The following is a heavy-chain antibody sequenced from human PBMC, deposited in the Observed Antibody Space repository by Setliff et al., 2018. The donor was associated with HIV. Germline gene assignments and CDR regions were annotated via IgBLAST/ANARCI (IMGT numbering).Heavy chain of an antibody. V-gene: IGHV4-39*01. CDR3: VTSSSWSSRLNF. Sequence: PLETLSLTCTVSGGSISSSSYYWGWIRQPPGKGLEWIGSIYYSGSTYYNPSLKSRVTISVDTSKNQFSLKLSSVTAADTAVYYCVTSSSWSSRLNFWGPGMLVTVSS. D-gene: IGHD2-2*01. J-gene: IGHJ4*02. CDR1: GGSISSSSYY. CDR2: IYYSGST.